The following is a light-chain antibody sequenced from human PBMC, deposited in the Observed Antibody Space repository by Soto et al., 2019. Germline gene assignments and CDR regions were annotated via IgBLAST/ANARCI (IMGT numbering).Light chain of an antibody. CDR3: QSYDTSLSVV. CDR2: TNS. J-gene: IGLJ2*01. CDR1: SSNIGARYD. V-gene: IGLV1-40*01. Sequence: QSVLTQPPSVSGAPGQRVTISCTGSSSNIGARYDVHWYQQLPGTAPKLLIYTNSNRPSGVPDRFSGSKSGTSASLAITGLQADDEADYYCQSYDTSLSVVFGGGTKVTVL.